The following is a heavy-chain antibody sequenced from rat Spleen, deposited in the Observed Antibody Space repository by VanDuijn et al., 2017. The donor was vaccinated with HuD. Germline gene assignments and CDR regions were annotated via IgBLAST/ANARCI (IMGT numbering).Heavy chain of an antibody. CDR1: GFTFSIYG. D-gene: IGHD1-12*03. CDR3: GRHAYYDGYYHWYFDL. CDR2: IGTGGGNT. Sequence: EVQLVESGGGLVQPGRSMKLSCAPSGFTFSIYGLAWVRQAPTKGLEWVASIGTGGGNTYYRDSVKGRFTISRANARSTLYLQMDSLRSEDTATYYCGRHAYYDGYYHWYFDLWGPGTMVTVSS. V-gene: IGHV5-25*01. J-gene: IGHJ1*01.